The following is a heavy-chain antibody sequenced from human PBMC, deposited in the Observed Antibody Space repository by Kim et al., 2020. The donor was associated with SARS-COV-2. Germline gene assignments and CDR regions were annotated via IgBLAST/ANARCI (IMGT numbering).Heavy chain of an antibody. CDR2: YSGGRT. V-gene: IGHV3-53*01. J-gene: IGHJ4*02. CDR3: ANSAAY. D-gene: IGHD2-15*01. Sequence: YSGGRTYSADSVKGRFTISRDSSKNTLYLQMNSLRVEDTAVYYCANSAAYWGQGTLVTVSS.